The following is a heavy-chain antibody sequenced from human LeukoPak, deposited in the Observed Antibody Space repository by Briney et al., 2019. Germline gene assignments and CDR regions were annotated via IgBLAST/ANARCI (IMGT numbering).Heavy chain of an antibody. D-gene: IGHD5-12*01. CDR2: IYSDVSST. CDR1: GFTFRSYW. V-gene: IGHV3-74*01. Sequence: PGGSLRLSCARSGFTFRSYWMHWVGPAPGKGLVWVSRIYSDVSSTSYADSVKGRSTISRDNAKNTLSLQMNSLRAEGTAVYYCTRGATDWGEGTLVTVSP. CDR3: TRGATD. J-gene: IGHJ4*02.